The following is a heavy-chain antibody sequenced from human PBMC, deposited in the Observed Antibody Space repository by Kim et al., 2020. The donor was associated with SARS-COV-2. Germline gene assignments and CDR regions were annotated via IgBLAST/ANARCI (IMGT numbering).Heavy chain of an antibody. V-gene: IGHV1-3*01. Sequence: KYSQKFQGRVTITRDTSASTAYMELSSLRSEDTAVYYCARERGRWLVLDYWGQGTLVTVSS. J-gene: IGHJ4*02. CDR3: ARERGRWLVLDY. D-gene: IGHD6-19*01.